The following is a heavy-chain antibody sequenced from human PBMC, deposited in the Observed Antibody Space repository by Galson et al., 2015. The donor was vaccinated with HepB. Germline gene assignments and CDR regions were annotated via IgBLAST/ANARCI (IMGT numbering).Heavy chain of an antibody. Sequence: LSLTCTVSGGSISSYYWSWIRQPPGKGLEWIGYIYYSGSTNYNPSLKSRVTISVDTSKNQFSLKLSSVTAADTAVYYCARTFEYSSSFLAYWGQGTLVTVSS. J-gene: IGHJ4*02. V-gene: IGHV4-59*01. CDR3: ARTFEYSSSFLAY. CDR2: IYYSGST. CDR1: GGSISSYY. D-gene: IGHD6-6*01.